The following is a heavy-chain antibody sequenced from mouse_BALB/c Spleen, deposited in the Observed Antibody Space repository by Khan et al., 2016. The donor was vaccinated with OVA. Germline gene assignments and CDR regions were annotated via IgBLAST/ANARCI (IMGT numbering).Heavy chain of an antibody. CDR3: ASHLTGSFAY. Sequence: VQLKESGGDLVKPGGSLKFSCAASGFTFSSYSMSWVRQTPDKRLEWVAIISSGGDYTYYSDNVKGRFTISRDNAKNTLYLQMSSLKSEDTAMYYCASHLTGSFAYWGQGTLVTVSA. D-gene: IGHD4-1*01. J-gene: IGHJ3*01. V-gene: IGHV5-6*01. CDR2: ISSGGDYT. CDR1: GFTFSSYS.